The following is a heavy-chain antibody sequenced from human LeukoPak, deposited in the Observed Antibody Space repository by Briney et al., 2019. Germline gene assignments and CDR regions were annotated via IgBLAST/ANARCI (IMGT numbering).Heavy chain of an antibody. CDR2: TYYRSKWYN. J-gene: IGHJ4*02. CDR3: ARGTAIASSVAFDY. Sequence: SQTLSLTCAISGDSVSSNSAAWNWTRQSPSRGLEWLGRTYYRSKWYNDYAVSVKSRITINPDTSKNQFSLQLNSVTPEDTAVYYCARGTAIASSVAFDYWGQGTLVTVSS. V-gene: IGHV6-1*01. D-gene: IGHD2-21*02. CDR1: GDSVSSNSAA.